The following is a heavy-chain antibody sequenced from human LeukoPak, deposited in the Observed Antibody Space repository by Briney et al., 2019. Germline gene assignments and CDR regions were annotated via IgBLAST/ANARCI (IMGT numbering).Heavy chain of an antibody. J-gene: IGHJ6*03. CDR3: ARVNYYGSGSYPYYYYYYMDV. CDR2: INHSGST. CDR1: GGSFSGYY. D-gene: IGHD3-10*01. V-gene: IGHV4-34*01. Sequence: SETLSLTCAVYGGSFSGYYWSWIRQPPGKGLEWIGEINHSGSTNYNPSLKSRVTISVDTSKNQFSLQLNSVTPEDTAVYYCARVNYYGSGSYPYYYYYYMDVWGKGTTVTVSS.